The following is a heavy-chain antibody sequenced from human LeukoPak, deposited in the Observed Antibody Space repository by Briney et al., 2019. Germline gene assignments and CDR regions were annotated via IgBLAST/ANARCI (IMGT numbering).Heavy chain of an antibody. Sequence: ASVKVSCKASGNTVTSNYVHWVRQAPGQGLEWKGTIDPSGSSTTYAQKVQGRVTMTRDTSTSTVYMELSSLRSEDTAVYYCAREDGANNYHYKYFDYWGQGTLVTVSS. D-gene: IGHD4/OR15-4a*01. CDR3: AREDGANNYHYKYFDY. CDR2: IDPSGSST. V-gene: IGHV1-46*01. CDR1: GNTVTSNY. J-gene: IGHJ4*02.